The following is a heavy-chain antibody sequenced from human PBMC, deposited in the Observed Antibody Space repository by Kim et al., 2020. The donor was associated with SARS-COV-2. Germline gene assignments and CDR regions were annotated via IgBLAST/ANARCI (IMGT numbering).Heavy chain of an antibody. Sequence: ASVKVSCKASGGTFSSYAISWVRQAPGQGLEWMGGIIPIFGTANYAQKFQGRVTITADESTSTAYMELSSLRSEDTAVYYCARCITIFGVVSHSYGMDVWGQGTTVTVSS. CDR3: ARCITIFGVVSHSYGMDV. V-gene: IGHV1-69*13. D-gene: IGHD3-3*01. J-gene: IGHJ6*02. CDR2: IIPIFGTA. CDR1: GGTFSSYA.